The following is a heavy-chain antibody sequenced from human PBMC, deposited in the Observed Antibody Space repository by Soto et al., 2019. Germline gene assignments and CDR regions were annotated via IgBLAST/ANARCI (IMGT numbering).Heavy chain of an antibody. D-gene: IGHD1-26*01. CDR2: ISYEGSAQ. V-gene: IGHV3-30*18. Sequence: GGSLRLSCAASRFSFSDYVMHWVRQAPGKGLEWVAVISYEGSAQYYVDSVKGRFTIARDNSKNMLYLQMNSLRPEDTAVYYCAKGGSYRTFDLWGLGTLVTVSS. J-gene: IGHJ4*02. CDR1: RFSFSDYV. CDR3: AKGGSYRTFDL.